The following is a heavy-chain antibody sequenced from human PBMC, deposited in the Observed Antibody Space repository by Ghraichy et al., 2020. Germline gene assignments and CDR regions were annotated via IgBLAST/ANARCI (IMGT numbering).Heavy chain of an antibody. CDR1: GFTFSSYS. V-gene: IGHV3-21*01. Sequence: LSLTCAASGFTFSSYSMNWVRQAPGKGLEWVSSISSSSSYIYYADSVKGRFTISRDNAKNSLYLQMNSLRAEDTAVYYCARDKGLWPDYYYGMDVWGQGTPVTVSS. J-gene: IGHJ6*02. CDR3: ARDKGLWPDYYYGMDV. D-gene: IGHD2-21*01. CDR2: ISSSSSYI.